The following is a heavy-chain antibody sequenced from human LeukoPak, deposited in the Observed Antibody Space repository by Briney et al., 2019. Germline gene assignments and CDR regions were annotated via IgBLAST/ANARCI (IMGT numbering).Heavy chain of an antibody. CDR3: ARHYYDPSSDYHHGAFDI. V-gene: IGHV3-53*04. D-gene: IGHD3-22*01. Sequence: GGSLRLSCAASGFTVSTNYMSWVRQAPGKGLEWVSLLYSGSSGSSAYYPDSVKGRFTISRLTSKNTLYLQMNSLRVDDTAVYYCARHYYDPSSDYHHGAFDIWGLGTMVTVSS. J-gene: IGHJ3*02. CDR1: GFTVSTNY. CDR2: LYSGSSGSSA.